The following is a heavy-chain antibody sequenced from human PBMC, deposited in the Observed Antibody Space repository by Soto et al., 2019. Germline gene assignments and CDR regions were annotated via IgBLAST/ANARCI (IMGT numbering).Heavy chain of an antibody. CDR3: ASPREGQWLVFDH. J-gene: IGHJ4*02. CDR1: GFTFSDFG. CDR2: ISKDGLDR. Sequence: GGSLRLSCVVSGFTFSDFGMHWVRQSPGEGLAWVASISKDGLDRYYSESVKGRFTISRDDSKNTVFLQMNSLKVEDTAAYFCASPREGQWLVFDHWGQRTLVTLSS. D-gene: IGHD6-19*01. V-gene: IGHV3-30*19.